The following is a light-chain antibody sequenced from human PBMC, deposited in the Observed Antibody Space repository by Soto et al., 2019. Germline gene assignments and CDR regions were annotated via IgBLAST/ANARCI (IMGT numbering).Light chain of an antibody. CDR1: SSDIGDYNY. V-gene: IGLV2-14*01. Sequence: QSALTQPASVSGSPGQSITISCTGSSSDIGDYNYVSWYQQHPGKAPKIMIYEVSNRPSGVSNRFSGSKSGNTASLTISGLQAEDEAEYYCSSYTSSGTVVFGGGTKLTVL. J-gene: IGLJ2*01. CDR2: EVS. CDR3: SSYTSSGTVV.